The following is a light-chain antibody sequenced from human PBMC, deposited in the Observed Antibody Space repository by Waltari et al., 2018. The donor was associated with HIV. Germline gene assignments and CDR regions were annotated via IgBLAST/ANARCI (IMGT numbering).Light chain of an antibody. V-gene: IGLV6-57*01. Sequence: NFMLTQPHSVSESPGKTVTISCTRSSGSIASNYIQWFQQRPGRPPTPVISADNQRPSGVPDRFSGSIDTSSNSASLTISGLQTEDEADYYCQSYDRHSWVFGGGTKLTVL. CDR1: SGSIASNY. J-gene: IGLJ3*02. CDR3: QSYDRHSWV. CDR2: ADN.